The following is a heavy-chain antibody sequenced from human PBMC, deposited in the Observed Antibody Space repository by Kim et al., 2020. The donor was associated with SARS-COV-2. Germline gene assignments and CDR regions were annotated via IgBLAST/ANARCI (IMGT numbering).Heavy chain of an antibody. D-gene: IGHD3-22*01. V-gene: IGHV3-23*01. CDR3: AKALDYYDSSGYDAFDI. Sequence: VKGRLTISTNNSKNTLYLKMNSLRAENTAVYYCAKALDYYDSSGYDAFDIWGQGTMVTVSS. J-gene: IGHJ3*02.